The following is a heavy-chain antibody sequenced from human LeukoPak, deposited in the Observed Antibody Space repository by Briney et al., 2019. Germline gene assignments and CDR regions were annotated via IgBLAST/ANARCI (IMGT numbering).Heavy chain of an antibody. CDR3: ARSWGLSDAFDI. Sequence: SETLSLTCTVSGGSISSFYWGWIRQPPGKGLDWIGYIFYSGSTNYNPSLKSRVTISVDTSKNQFSLKLRSVTAADTAVYYCARSWGLSDAFDIWGQGTMVTVSS. CDR2: IFYSGST. D-gene: IGHD3-16*01. CDR1: GGSISSFY. J-gene: IGHJ3*02. V-gene: IGHV4-59*08.